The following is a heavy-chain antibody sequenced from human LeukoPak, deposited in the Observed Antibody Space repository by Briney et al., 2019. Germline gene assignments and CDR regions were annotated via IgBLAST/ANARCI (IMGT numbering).Heavy chain of an antibody. CDR3: ASPRKYSSSPLDY. Sequence: SVKVSCKASGGTFSSYAISWVRQAPGQGLEWMGGIIPIFGTANYAQKFQGRVTITADESTSTAYMELSSLRSEDTAVYYCASPRKYSSSPLDYWGQGTLVTVSS. V-gene: IGHV1-69*13. J-gene: IGHJ4*02. D-gene: IGHD6-6*01. CDR2: IIPIFGTA. CDR1: GGTFSSYA.